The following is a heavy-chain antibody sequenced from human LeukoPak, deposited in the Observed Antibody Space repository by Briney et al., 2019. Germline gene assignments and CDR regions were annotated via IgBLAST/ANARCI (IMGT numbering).Heavy chain of an antibody. D-gene: IGHD3-10*01. CDR1: GFTLTNAR. Sequence: GGSLRLSCVDSGFTLTNARMSWVRQAPGKGLEWIGRIKSKTDGETTNYAEPVRGRFTISRDDSKSAVYLQMNSLKIEDTAVYYCTTDLGTYYHGSQRLIPIDYWGQGTLVTVSS. CDR3: TTDLGTYYHGSQRLIPIDY. J-gene: IGHJ4*02. V-gene: IGHV3-15*01. CDR2: IKSKTDGETT.